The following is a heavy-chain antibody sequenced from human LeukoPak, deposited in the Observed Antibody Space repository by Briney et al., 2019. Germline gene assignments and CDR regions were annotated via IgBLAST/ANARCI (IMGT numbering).Heavy chain of an antibody. D-gene: IGHD3-3*01. CDR1: GYTFTSYD. V-gene: IGHV1-8*01. CDR3: ASFYDFWSGDYYYYGMDV. Sequence: GASVNVSCTASGYTFTSYDINWVRQATGQGLEWMGWMNPNCGNTGYAQKFQGRVTMTRNTSISTAYMELSSLRSEDTAVYYCASFYDFWSGDYYYYGMDVWGQGTTVTVSS. J-gene: IGHJ6*02. CDR2: MNPNCGNT.